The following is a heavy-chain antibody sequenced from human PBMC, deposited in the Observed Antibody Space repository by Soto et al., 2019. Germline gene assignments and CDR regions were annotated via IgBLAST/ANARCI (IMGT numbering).Heavy chain of an antibody. CDR1: GFTFSSYA. CDR3: AKVNRATMVRGVIAPFDY. CDR2: ISGSGGST. V-gene: IGHV3-23*01. Sequence: PGGSLRLSCAASGFTFSSYAMSWVRQAPGKGLEWVSAISGSGGSTYYADSVKGRFTISRDNSKNTLYLQMNSLRAEDTAVYYCAKVNRATMVRGVIAPFDYWGQGTLVTVSA. D-gene: IGHD3-10*01. J-gene: IGHJ4*02.